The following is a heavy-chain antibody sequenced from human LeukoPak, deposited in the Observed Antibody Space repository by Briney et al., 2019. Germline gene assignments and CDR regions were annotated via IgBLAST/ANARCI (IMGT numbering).Heavy chain of an antibody. CDR2: ISSSGNSI. V-gene: IGHV3-11*04. D-gene: IGHD3-10*01. CDR1: GFTFSDYY. CDR3: ARGRLGILWFGAKGYFDY. Sequence: GGSLRLSCAASGFTFSDYYMSWIRQAPGKGLEWVSYISSSGNSISYADSVKGRFTISRDNAKNSLYLQMNSLRAEDTAVYYCARGRLGILWFGAKGYFDYWGQGTLVTVSS. J-gene: IGHJ4*02.